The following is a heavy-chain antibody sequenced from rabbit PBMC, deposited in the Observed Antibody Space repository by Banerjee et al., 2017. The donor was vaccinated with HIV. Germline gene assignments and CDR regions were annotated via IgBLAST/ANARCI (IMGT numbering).Heavy chain of an antibody. V-gene: IGHV1S45*01. CDR3: ARDLAGVIGWNFGL. CDR2: INSNTGNT. J-gene: IGHJ3*01. D-gene: IGHD4-1*01. Sequence: QEQLVESGGGLVQPEGSLTLTCTASGFTLSDYWMCWVRRAPGKGLEWIGCINSNTGNTVYASWATGRFTISKTSSTTVTLQMTSLTAADTATYFCARDLAGVIGWNFGLWGQGTLVTVS. CDR1: GFTLSDYW.